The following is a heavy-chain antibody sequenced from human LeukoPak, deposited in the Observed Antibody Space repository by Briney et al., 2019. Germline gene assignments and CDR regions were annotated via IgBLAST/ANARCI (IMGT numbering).Heavy chain of an antibody. V-gene: IGHV5-51*01. CDR3: ARTSIAARRPNWFDP. CDR1: GYSFTSYW. D-gene: IGHD6-6*01. Sequence: GESLKISCKGSGYSFTSYWIGWVRQMPGKGLEWMGSIYPGDSDTRSSPSFQGQVPISADKSISPAYLQWSSLKASDNAMYYCARTSIAARRPNWFDPWGQGTLVTVSS. J-gene: IGHJ5*02. CDR2: IYPGDSDT.